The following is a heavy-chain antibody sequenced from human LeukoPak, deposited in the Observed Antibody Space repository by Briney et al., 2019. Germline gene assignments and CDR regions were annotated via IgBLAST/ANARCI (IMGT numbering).Heavy chain of an antibody. CDR1: TFTSGIYA. CDR2: ISGSGGST. D-gene: IGHD2-2*01. V-gene: IGHV3-23*01. Sequence: GRSRTPSSALATFTSGIYAMGWVSPADEEGRGWDSAISGSGGSTYYADAVKGRFTISRDNSKNTLYLQMNSLRAEDTAVYYCATAVVPAAKDWFDPWGQGTLVTVSS. J-gene: IGHJ5*02. CDR3: ATAVVPAAKDWFDP.